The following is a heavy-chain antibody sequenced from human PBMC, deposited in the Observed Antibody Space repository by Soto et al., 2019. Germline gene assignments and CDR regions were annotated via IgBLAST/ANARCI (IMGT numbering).Heavy chain of an antibody. CDR1: GFTFSSYA. J-gene: IGHJ4*02. CDR3: AKGSVMAGSYCGPASSLLGY. D-gene: IGHD3-10*01. Sequence: GGSLRLSCAASGFTFSSYAMSWVRQAPGKGLEWVSAISGSGGSTYYADSVKGRFTISRDNSKNTRYLQMNSLRAEDTAVYYCAKGSVMAGSYCGPASSLLGYWGQGTLVTVSS. V-gene: IGHV3-23*01. CDR2: ISGSGGST.